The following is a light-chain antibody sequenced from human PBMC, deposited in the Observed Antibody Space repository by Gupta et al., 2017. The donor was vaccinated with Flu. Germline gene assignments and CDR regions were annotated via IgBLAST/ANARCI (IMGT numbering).Light chain of an antibody. CDR2: DDS. Sequence: SYVLSLPPSLSVAPGQTATAAWGADNIRDRNVNWYQQKPGQAPVLVLSDDSDRPSRIPARFSGVRYWGSATLAIIRVEAGDEADYYCQVWDRDTDQQVFGPGTKLSVL. J-gene: IGLJ1*01. CDR3: QVWDRDTDQQV. V-gene: IGLV3-21*02. CDR1: NIRDRN.